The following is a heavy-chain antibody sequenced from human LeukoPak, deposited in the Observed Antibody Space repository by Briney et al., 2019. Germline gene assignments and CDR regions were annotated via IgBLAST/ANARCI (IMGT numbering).Heavy chain of an antibody. CDR2: ISGSGGST. V-gene: IGHV3-23*01. CDR1: GFTFSSYA. J-gene: IGHJ4*02. CDR3: AKSSRYSSSWYDYFDY. D-gene: IGHD6-13*01. Sequence: GGSLRLSCAASGFTFSSYAMSWVRQAPGKGLEWVSVISGSGGSTYYADSVKGRFTISRDNSKNTLYLQTNSLRAEDTAVYYCAKSSRYSSSWYDYFDYWGQGALLTVSS.